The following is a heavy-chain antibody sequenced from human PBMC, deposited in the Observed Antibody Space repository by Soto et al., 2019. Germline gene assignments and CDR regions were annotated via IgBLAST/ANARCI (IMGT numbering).Heavy chain of an antibody. J-gene: IGHJ5*02. CDR1: GASIGSYY. CDR2: IYTSGST. Sequence: SETLSLTCTVSGASIGSYYWSWIRQPAGKGLEWIGRIYTSGSTNYNPSLKSRVTMSVDTSKNQFSLKLSSVTAADTAMYYCARDGGSYNWFDPWGQGTLVTVSS. CDR3: ARDGGSYNWFDP. V-gene: IGHV4-4*07. D-gene: IGHD2-15*01.